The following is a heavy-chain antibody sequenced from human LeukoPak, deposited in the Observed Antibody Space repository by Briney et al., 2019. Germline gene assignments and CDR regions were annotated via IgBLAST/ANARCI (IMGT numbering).Heavy chain of an antibody. CDR2: TSAYNGNT. CDR1: GYTFTSYG. CDR3: ARGGPYCSSTSCYEPSFDY. J-gene: IGHJ4*02. V-gene: IGHV1-18*01. Sequence: ASVKVSCKASGYTFTSYGISWVRQAPGQGLEWMGWTSAYNGNTNYAQKLQGRVTMTTDTSTSTAYMELRSLRSDDTAVYYCARGGPYCSSTSCYEPSFDYWGQGTLVTVSS. D-gene: IGHD2-2*01.